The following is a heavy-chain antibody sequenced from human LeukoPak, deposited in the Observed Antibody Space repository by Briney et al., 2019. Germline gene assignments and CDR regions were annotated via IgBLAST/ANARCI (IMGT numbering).Heavy chain of an antibody. J-gene: IGHJ4*02. V-gene: IGHV3-23*01. CDR2: ITGSGGST. Sequence: GGSLRLSCAASGFTFSSYVMSWVRQAPGKGLEWVSAITGSGGSTYYADSVKGRFTISRDNSKNTLYLQMNSLRAEDTAVYYCAKVRHIVGATSDYWGQGTLVTVSS. CDR1: GFTFSSYV. D-gene: IGHD1-26*01. CDR3: AKVRHIVGATSDY.